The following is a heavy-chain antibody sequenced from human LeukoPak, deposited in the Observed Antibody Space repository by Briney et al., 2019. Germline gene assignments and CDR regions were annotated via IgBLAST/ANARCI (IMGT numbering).Heavy chain of an antibody. D-gene: IGHD5-18*01. CDR3: ARVGGYSYGFSYFYMDV. CDR1: GFTVSNKY. Sequence: GGSLRLSCAASGFTVSNKYMTWVRQAPGKGLEWVSLIYSDGRTYYADSVKGRCTISRDNSKNTLYLQMNSLRAEDTAIYYCARVGGYSYGFSYFYMDVWGKGTTVTISS. V-gene: IGHV3-53*01. CDR2: IYSDGRT. J-gene: IGHJ6*03.